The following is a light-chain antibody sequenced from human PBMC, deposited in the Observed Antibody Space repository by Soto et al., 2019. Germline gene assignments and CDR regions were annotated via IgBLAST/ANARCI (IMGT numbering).Light chain of an antibody. CDR3: QHHWT. V-gene: IGKV1-5*01. CDR2: DAS. Sequence: DIQMTQSPSTLSASVGDRVTITCRASQSISSWLAWYQQKPGKAPKLLIYDASSLESGVPSRFSGSGSGTEFTLTISSLQPDDFATYYCQHHWTFGQGTKVEI. J-gene: IGKJ1*01. CDR1: QSISSW.